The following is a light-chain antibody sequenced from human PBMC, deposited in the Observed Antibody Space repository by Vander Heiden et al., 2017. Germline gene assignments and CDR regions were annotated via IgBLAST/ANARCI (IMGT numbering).Light chain of an antibody. CDR2: AAS. Sequence: DVQMTQSPSSLSASIGDKITISCRASQSVSTFVNWYRQKPGKAPDLLIFAASSLHTGVPSRFSGRGSGTAFTLTITRLQPEDFATYYCQQSVILPYTFGHGTKVDLK. CDR1: QSVSTF. CDR3: QQSVILPYT. V-gene: IGKV1-39*01. J-gene: IGKJ3*01.